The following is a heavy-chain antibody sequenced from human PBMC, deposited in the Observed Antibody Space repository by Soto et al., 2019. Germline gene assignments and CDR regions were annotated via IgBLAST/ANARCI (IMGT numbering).Heavy chain of an antibody. CDR1: GFTFSSYA. Sequence: EVQLLESGGGLVQPGGSLRLSCAASGFTFSSYAMSWVRQAPGKGLEWVSIISGSGGSTYYADSVRGRFTISRDNSKNTLYLQMNSLRAEDTAVYYCAKEVSSSWKYLDYWGQGTLVTVSS. D-gene: IGHD6-13*01. CDR3: AKEVSSSWKYLDY. CDR2: ISGSGGST. J-gene: IGHJ4*02. V-gene: IGHV3-23*01.